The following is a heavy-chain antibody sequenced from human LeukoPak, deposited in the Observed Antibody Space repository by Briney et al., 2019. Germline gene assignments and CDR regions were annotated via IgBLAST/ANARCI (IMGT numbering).Heavy chain of an antibody. CDR1: GFTFSSYG. V-gene: IGHV3-30*02. CDR2: IRYDGSNK. J-gene: IGHJ5*02. D-gene: IGHD3-10*01. CDR3: ARGMRAKIWFGERANWFDP. Sequence: GGSLRLSCAASGFTFSSYGMHWVRQAPGKGLEWVAFIRYDGSNKYHADSVKGRFTISRDNSKSTLYLQMNSLRADDTAVYYCARGMRAKIWFGERANWFDPWGQGTLVTVSS.